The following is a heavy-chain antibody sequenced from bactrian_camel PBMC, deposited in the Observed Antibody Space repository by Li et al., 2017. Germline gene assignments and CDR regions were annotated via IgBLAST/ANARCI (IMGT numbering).Heavy chain of an antibody. CDR2: IYNDGSGT. CDR1: GFTFDMYW. V-gene: IGHV3S6*01. Sequence: VQLVESGGGLVQFGGSLILSCEASGFTFDMYWMYWVRQAPGKGLEWVSTIYNDGSGTYTADHVKGRFTISRDNAKNTLYLQLNDLKSEDTGLYYCATGDYRGPGTQVTVS. J-gene: IGHJ4*01. CDR3: ATGDY.